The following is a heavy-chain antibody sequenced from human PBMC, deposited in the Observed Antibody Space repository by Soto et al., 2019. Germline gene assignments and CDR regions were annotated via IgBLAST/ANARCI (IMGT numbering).Heavy chain of an antibody. CDR3: AKRGYCSGGSCSPLGEGFDI. CDR2: IYYSGST. J-gene: IGHJ3*02. CDR1: GGSISSSSYY. D-gene: IGHD2-15*01. Sequence: QLQLQESGPGLVKPSETLSLTCIVSGGSISSSSYYWGWIRQPPGKGLEWIGSIYYSGSTYYNPSLRSRVTISVDTSKNQFSLKLSSVTAADTAVYYCAKRGYCSGGSCSPLGEGFDIWGQGTMVTVSS. V-gene: IGHV4-39*01.